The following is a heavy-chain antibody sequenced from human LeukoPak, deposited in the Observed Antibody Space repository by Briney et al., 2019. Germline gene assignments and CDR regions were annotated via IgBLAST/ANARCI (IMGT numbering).Heavy chain of an antibody. CDR2: IIPIFGTA. D-gene: IGHD2-2*01. V-gene: IGHV1-69*05. CDR3: ARSCTSCFWFDP. J-gene: IGHJ5*02. CDR1: GGTFSSYA. Sequence: ASVKVSCKASGGTFSSYAISWVRQGPGQGLEWMGRIIPIFGTANYAQKFQGRVTITTDESTSTAYMELSSLRSEDTAVYYCARSCTSCFWFDPWGQGTLVTVSS.